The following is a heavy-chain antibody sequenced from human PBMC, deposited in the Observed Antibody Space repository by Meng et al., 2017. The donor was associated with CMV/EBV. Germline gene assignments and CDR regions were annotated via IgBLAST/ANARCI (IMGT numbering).Heavy chain of an antibody. CDR3: ARSSGWSRFDY. CDR1: GYTVTDYY. CDR2: INPNDDT. V-gene: IGHV1-2*02. J-gene: IGHJ4*02. Sequence: QVQLGQAGAEVKKAGALVKVSCKASGYTVTDYYIHWVRQAPGQWLEWMGWINPNDDTNYAQNFQGRVTMTRDMSINTVYMELSRLTSDDTAVYYCARSSGWSRFDYWGLGTLVTVSS. D-gene: IGHD6-19*01.